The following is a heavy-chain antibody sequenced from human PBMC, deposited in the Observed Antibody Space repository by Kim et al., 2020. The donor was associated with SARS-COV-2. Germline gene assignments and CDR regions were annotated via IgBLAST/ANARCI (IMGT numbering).Heavy chain of an antibody. D-gene: IGHD5-12*01. Sequence: GGSLRLSCAASGFTFSGSAIHWVRQASGKGLEWVGPIRNKANKYDTASAASGISRFTNYRDDSMNTAYPQMDSLETEHTDGSYDTTHRRSSAGYGSDYWG. V-gene: IGHV3-73*01. J-gene: IGHJ4*01. CDR1: GFTFSGSA. CDR2: IRNKANKYDT. CDR3: TTHRRSSAGYGSDY.